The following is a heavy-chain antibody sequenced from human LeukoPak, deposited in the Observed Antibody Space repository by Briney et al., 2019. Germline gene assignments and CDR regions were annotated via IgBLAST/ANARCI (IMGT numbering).Heavy chain of an antibody. J-gene: IGHJ4*02. D-gene: IGHD3-10*02. V-gene: IGHV3-23*01. Sequence: PGGSLRLSCAASGFTFSSYAMSWVRQAPGKGLEWVSTISGSGGSTYYAHSVKGRFTISRDNSKNTLYLQMNSLRAEDTAIYYCAKRPMYGELLYYFDYWGQRTLVTVSS. CDR3: AKRPMYGELLYYFDY. CDR1: GFTFSSYA. CDR2: ISGSGGST.